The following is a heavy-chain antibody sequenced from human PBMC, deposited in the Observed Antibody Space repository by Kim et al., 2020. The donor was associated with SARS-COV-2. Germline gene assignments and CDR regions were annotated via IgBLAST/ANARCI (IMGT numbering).Heavy chain of an antibody. CDR2: IRQDGSER. CDR1: GFTFSTYW. D-gene: IGHD6-19*01. V-gene: IGHV3-7*03. Sequence: GGSLRLSCAASGFTFSTYWMAWVRQAPGKGLEWVANIRQDGSERDYVDSVKGRFTVSRDNAKNSLFLQMNSLRAEDTAVYYCARDPGSDYFDYWGRGTLV. CDR3: ARDPGSDYFDY. J-gene: IGHJ4*02.